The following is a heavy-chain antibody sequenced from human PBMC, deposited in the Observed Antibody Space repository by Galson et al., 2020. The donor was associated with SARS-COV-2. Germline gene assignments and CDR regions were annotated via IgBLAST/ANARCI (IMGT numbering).Heavy chain of an antibody. D-gene: IGHD3-22*01. Sequence: SLKISCAASGFTFDDYAMHWVRQAPGKGLEWVSGISWNSGSIGYADSVKGRFTISRDNAKNSLYLQMNSLRAEDTALYYCAKASGDYYDSSGKDYWGQGTLVTVSS. V-gene: IGHV3-9*01. CDR2: ISWNSGSI. J-gene: IGHJ4*02. CDR3: AKASGDYYDSSGKDY. CDR1: GFTFDDYA.